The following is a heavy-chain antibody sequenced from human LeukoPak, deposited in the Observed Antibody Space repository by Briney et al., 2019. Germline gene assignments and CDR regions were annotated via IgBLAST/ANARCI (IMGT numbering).Heavy chain of an antibody. D-gene: IGHD6-19*01. V-gene: IGHV3-13*01. CDR1: GFTFKDYD. CDR2: IGSGGYT. J-gene: IGHJ4*02. Sequence: GGSLRLSCVVSGFTFKDYDIHWVRQTTGKGLEWVSAIGSGGYTYYADSVRGRFTISREDAETSLSLQMNNLRAEDTAVYYCVRQPDSGRYGFDHWGQRTLVTVSS. CDR3: VRQPDSGRYGFDH.